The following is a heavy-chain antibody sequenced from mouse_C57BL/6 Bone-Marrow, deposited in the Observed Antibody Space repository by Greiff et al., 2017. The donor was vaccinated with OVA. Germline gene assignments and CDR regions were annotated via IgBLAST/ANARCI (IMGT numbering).Heavy chain of an antibody. Sequence: EVKLEESGGGLVQPGGSLKLSCAASGIDFSRYWMSWVRRAPGKGLEWIGEINPDSSTINYAPSLKDKFIISRDNAKNTLYLQMSKVRSEDTALYYCARPYYGSSYWYFDVWGTGTTVTVSS. D-gene: IGHD1-1*01. J-gene: IGHJ1*03. CDR2: INPDSSTI. CDR3: ARPYYGSSYWYFDV. CDR1: GIDFSRYW. V-gene: IGHV4-1*01.